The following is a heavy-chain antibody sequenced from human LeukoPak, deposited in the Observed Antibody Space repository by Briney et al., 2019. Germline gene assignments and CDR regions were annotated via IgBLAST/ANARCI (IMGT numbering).Heavy chain of an antibody. CDR2: ISWNSGSI. V-gene: IGHV3-9*01. J-gene: IGHJ4*02. CDR3: AKEAGVSYYYDSSGHPLDY. Sequence: PGGSLRLSCAASGFTFDVYAMHWVRHAPGKGLEWVSGISWNSGSIGYADSVKGRFTISRDNAKNSLYLQMNSLRAENTALYYCAKEAGVSYYYDSSGHPLDYWGQGTLVTVSS. D-gene: IGHD3-22*01. CDR1: GFTFDVYA.